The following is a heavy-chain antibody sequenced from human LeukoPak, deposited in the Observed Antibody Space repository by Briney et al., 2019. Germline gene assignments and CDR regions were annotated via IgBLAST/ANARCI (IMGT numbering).Heavy chain of an antibody. J-gene: IGHJ4*02. CDR2: ISNSGNNI. Sequence: KTGGSLRLSCAASGFTFSDYYMSWLRQAPGKGLEWVSYISNSGNNIYYADSVKGRFTISRDNAKNSLYLQMKSLRAEDAAVYYCARARGSYSFDCWGQGTLVTVSS. D-gene: IGHD1-26*01. V-gene: IGHV3-11*04. CDR1: GFTFSDYY. CDR3: ARARGSYSFDC.